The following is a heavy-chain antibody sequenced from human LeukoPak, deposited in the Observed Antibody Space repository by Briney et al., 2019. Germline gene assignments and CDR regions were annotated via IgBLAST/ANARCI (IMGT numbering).Heavy chain of an antibody. D-gene: IGHD5-24*01. Sequence: SETLSLTCTVSGASITDYYWSWIRQPPPKGLEWIGYIYYTGSPNYNPSLKSRVTLSLDRSQNQFSLKLTSVTAADTAVYYCAYGGDAYKTGYWGQGTLVTVSS. CDR3: AYGGDAYKTGY. J-gene: IGHJ4*02. V-gene: IGHV4-59*01. CDR1: GASITDYY. CDR2: IYYTGSP.